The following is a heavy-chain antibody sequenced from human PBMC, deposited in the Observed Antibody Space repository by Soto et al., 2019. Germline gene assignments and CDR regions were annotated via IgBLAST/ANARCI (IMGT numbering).Heavy chain of an antibody. Sequence: SPTLSLPCGISGDSVSSNSAALNWLRQSPSRGLEWLGRTYYRSKWYNDYAVSVESRITINPDTSKNHFSLQLNFVTPEDTAVYFCARGEQYSGRIFDYWGQGTLVTVSS. V-gene: IGHV6-1*01. CDR3: ARGEQYSGRIFDY. D-gene: IGHD1-26*01. CDR2: TYYRSKWYN. J-gene: IGHJ4*02. CDR1: GDSVSSNSAA.